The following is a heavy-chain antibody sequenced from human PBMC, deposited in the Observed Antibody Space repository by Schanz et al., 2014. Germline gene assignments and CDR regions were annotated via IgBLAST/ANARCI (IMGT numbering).Heavy chain of an antibody. CDR1: GFTFSSYD. CDR3: VSQTGSPNY. J-gene: IGHJ4*02. CDR2: ISYGTSYI. V-gene: IGHV3-21*01. D-gene: IGHD6-13*01. Sequence: ESGGGVVQPGRSLRLSCVASGFTFSSYDVFWVRQAPGKGLEWVSSISYGTSYIYYADSVKGRFTMSRDNAKNSVFLQMNSLRAEDTAVYYCVSQTGSPNYWGQGTLVTVSS.